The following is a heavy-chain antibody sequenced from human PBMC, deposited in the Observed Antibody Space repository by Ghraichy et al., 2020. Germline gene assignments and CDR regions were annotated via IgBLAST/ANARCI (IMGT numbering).Heavy chain of an antibody. V-gene: IGHV3-23*01. J-gene: IGHJ4*02. D-gene: IGHD1-20*01. CDR3: AKEGRNCSSGYYFDS. CDR2: ISGASGST. Sequence: GGSLRLSCAASGFTFDNYAMSWVRQAPGKGLEWLSGISGASGSTYDADSVRGRFTISRDNSKNTLYLQMNSLRAGDTAVYYCAKEGRNCSSGYYFDSWGQGTLVTVSS. CDR1: GFTFDNYA.